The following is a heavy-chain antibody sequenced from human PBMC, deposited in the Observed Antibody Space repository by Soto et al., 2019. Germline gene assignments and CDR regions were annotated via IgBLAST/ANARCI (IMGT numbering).Heavy chain of an antibody. CDR2: ISYDGSNK. V-gene: IGHV3-30-3*01. CDR3: ARAKSWSGYTKEKYYYYGMDV. D-gene: IGHD3-3*01. Sequence: PGGSLRLSCAASGFTFSSYAMHWVRQAPGKRLEWVAVISYDGSNKYYADSVKGRFTISRDNSKNTLYLQMNSLRAEDTAVYYCARAKSWSGYTKEKYYYYGMDVWGQGTTVTVSS. CDR1: GFTFSSYA. J-gene: IGHJ6*02.